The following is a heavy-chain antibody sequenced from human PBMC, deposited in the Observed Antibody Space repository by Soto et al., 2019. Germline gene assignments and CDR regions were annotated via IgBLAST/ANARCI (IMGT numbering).Heavy chain of an antibody. Sequence: SETLSLTCTVSGGAISSYYWSLIRQPAGKGLEWIGRIYSSGSTNYNPSLKSRVTMSVDTYKNQFSLKLSSVTAADTAVYYCARGGSYDFWSGPKSTSDYGIDVWGQGTTMTLSS. V-gene: IGHV4-4*07. CDR2: IYSSGST. J-gene: IGHJ6*02. D-gene: IGHD3-3*01. CDR3: ARGGSYDFWSGPKSTSDYGIDV. CDR1: GGAISSYY.